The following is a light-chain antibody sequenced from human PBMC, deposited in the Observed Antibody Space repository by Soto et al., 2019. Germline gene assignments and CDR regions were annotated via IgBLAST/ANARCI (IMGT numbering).Light chain of an antibody. CDR1: SGSVSTTYY. V-gene: IGLV8-61*01. CDR3: VLYVGSGISV. J-gene: IGLJ1*01. Sequence: QTVVTQEPSFSVSPGGTVTLTCGLSSGSVSTTYYPSWYQQTPGQAPRTLIHNANTRSSGVPDRFSGSILGNKAALTITGAQAEDESDYYCVLYVGSGISVFGTGTQLTVL. CDR2: NAN.